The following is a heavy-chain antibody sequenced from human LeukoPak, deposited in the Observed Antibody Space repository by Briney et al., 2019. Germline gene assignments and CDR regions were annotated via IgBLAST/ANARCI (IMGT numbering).Heavy chain of an antibody. D-gene: IGHD3-10*01. CDR1: GFTFSNYV. Sequence: GGSLRLSCAACGFTFSNYVIHWVRQAPGKGLEWVAVTSSDLNVKLYADSVKGRFTISRDNSRSTLYLQMNSLRPEDTAIYYCAREGYYGSGSPPSLYFDYWGQGTLVPVSS. CDR2: TSSDLNVK. J-gene: IGHJ4*02. CDR3: AREGYYGSGSPPSLYFDY. V-gene: IGHV3-30-3*01.